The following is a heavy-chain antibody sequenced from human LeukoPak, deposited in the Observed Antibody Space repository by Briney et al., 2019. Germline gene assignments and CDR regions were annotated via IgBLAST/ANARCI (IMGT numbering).Heavy chain of an antibody. CDR3: AKDSNGWYQRGSNYFDY. J-gene: IGHJ4*02. V-gene: IGHV3-21*04. D-gene: IGHD6-19*01. CDR2: ISYDDSFI. Sequence: GGSLRLSCAASGFIFSSHHMHWVRQPPGKGLEWVSSISYDDSFIYYGNSMKGRFTISRDNANNLLYLQMNSLRAEDTAEYYCAKDSNGWYQRGSNYFDYWGQGTLVTVSS. CDR1: GFIFSSHH.